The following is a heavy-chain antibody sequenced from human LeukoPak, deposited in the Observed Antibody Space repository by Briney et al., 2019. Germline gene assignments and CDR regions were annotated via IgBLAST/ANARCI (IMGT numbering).Heavy chain of an antibody. J-gene: IGHJ4*02. D-gene: IGHD5-18*01. CDR3: ARVRGYTGMVDY. CDR2: ISSSCTTI. Sequence: GGSLRLSCAASGFTFSSYEMNWVRQAPGKGLEWLSYISSSCTTIKYADSVKGRFTISRDNAKNSLYLQVNSLRAEDTAVYYCARVRGYTGMVDYWGQGTLVTVSS. V-gene: IGHV3-48*03. CDR1: GFTFSSYE.